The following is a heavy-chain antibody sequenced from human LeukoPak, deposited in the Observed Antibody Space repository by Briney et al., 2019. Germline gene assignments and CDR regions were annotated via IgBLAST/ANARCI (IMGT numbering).Heavy chain of an antibody. V-gene: IGHV4-4*07. D-gene: IGHD6-6*01. Sequence: NASETLSLTCTVSDGSITSYYWSWIRQPAGKGLEWIGRIFATGSTNYNPSLKSRVTMSVDMSKNQFSLKLSSVTAADTAVYYCARGQLVLDYWARGTLVTVSS. J-gene: IGHJ4*02. CDR1: DGSITSYY. CDR3: ARGQLVLDY. CDR2: IFATGST.